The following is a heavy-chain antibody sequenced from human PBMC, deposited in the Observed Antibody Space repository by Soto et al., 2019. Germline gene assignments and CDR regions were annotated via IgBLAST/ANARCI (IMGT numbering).Heavy chain of an antibody. J-gene: IGHJ4*02. D-gene: IGHD2-2*01. CDR2: IWYDGSNK. CDR1: GFTFSSYG. Sequence: GGSLRLSCAASGFTFSSYGMHWVRQAPGKGLEWVAVIWYDGSNKYYADSVKGRFTISRDNSKNMLYLQMNSLRAEDTAVYYCARAITHTSHYTMGYWGQGTLVTVSS. CDR3: ARAITHTSHYTMGY. V-gene: IGHV3-33*01.